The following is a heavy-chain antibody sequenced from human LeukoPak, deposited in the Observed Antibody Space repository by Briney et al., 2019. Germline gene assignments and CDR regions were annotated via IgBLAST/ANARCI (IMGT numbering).Heavy chain of an antibody. D-gene: IGHD3-22*01. J-gene: IGHJ4*02. V-gene: IGHV3-53*01. CDR1: GFTVSSNY. CDR3: AGDSPYYFDSSGYYVSDY. Sequence: PGGSLRLSCAASGFTVSSNYMSWVRQAPGKGLEWVSVIYSGGSTYYADSVKGRFTISRDNAKNSLYLQMSSLKVEDTAVYYCAGDSPYYFDSSGYYVSDYWGQGALVTVSS. CDR2: IYSGGST.